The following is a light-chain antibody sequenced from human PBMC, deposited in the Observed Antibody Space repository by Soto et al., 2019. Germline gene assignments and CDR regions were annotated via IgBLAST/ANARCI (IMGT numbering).Light chain of an antibody. Sequence: NFMLTQPHSVSESPGKTVTISCTRSSGSIGSNYVQWYQQRPGSSPTTVIYEDNQRPSGVPDRFSGSIDSSSNSASLTISGLKTEDEADYYCQSYDSDNQVFGGGTKLTVL. CDR2: EDN. J-gene: IGLJ3*02. V-gene: IGLV6-57*01. CDR3: QSYDSDNQV. CDR1: SGSIGSNY.